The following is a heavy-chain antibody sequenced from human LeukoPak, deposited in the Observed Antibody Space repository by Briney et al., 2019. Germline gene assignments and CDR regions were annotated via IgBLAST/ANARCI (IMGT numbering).Heavy chain of an antibody. CDR1: GDSVSSNSAA. Sequence: SQTLSLTCAISGDSVSSNSAAWNWIRQSPSRGLEWLGRTYYRSKWYNDYAVSVKSRITINPDTSKNQFSLQLNSVTPEDAAVYYCAREEAPGGSGWYGDFDYWGQGTLVTVSS. CDR2: TYYRSKWYN. J-gene: IGHJ4*02. D-gene: IGHD6-19*01. CDR3: AREEAPGGSGWYGDFDY. V-gene: IGHV6-1*01.